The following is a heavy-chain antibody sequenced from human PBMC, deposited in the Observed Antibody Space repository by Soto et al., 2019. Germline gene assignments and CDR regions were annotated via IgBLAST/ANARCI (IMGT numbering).Heavy chain of an antibody. D-gene: IGHD4-17*01. J-gene: IGHJ4*02. CDR1: VGSISSYY. V-gene: IGHV4-59*08. CDR3: ARRPVDDYVLDY. CDR2: IYYSGST. Sequence: ETLSLTCTFSVGSISSYYWSWIRQPPGKGLEWIGYIYYSGSTNYNPSLKSRVTISVDTSKNQFSLKLSSVTAADTAVYYCARRPVDDYVLDYWGQGTLVTVSS.